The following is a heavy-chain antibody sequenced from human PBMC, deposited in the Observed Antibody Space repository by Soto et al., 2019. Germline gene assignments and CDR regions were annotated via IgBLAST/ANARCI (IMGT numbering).Heavy chain of an antibody. CDR3: ARLVDTARPR. V-gene: IGHV4-39*01. CDR2: IYYSGST. CDR1: GGSISSSSYY. J-gene: IGHJ4*02. D-gene: IGHD5-18*01. Sequence: SETLSLTCTVPGGSISSSSYYWGWIRQPPGKGLEWIGSIYYSGSTYYNPSLKSRVTISVDTSKNQFSLKLSSVTAADTAVYYCARLVDTARPRWGQGTLVTVSS.